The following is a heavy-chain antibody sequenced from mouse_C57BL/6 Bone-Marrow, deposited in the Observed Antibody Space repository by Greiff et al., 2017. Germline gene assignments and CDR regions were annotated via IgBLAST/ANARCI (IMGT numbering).Heavy chain of an antibody. J-gene: IGHJ4*01. CDR2: IDPSDSYT. V-gene: IGHV1-50*01. CDR1: GYTFTSYW. CDR3: GIYYGNHGNGMEY. D-gene: IGHD2-1*01. Sequence: QVQLQQPGAELVKPGASVKLSCKASGYTFTSYWMQWVKQRPGQGLEWIGEIDPSDSYTNYNQKFKGKATLTVDTSSSTAYMQLSSLTSEDSAVYYCGIYYGNHGNGMEYWGQGTSVTVSS.